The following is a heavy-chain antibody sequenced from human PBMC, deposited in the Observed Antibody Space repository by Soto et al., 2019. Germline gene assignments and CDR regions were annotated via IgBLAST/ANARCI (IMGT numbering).Heavy chain of an antibody. CDR1: GGTLSSNT. J-gene: IGHJ4*02. CDR3: ARDLYDFWSGYSDY. CDR2: ISANNGNT. Sequence: ASVELCCKDSGGTLSSNTSRWVRQDKGQGLEWMGRISANNGNTNYAQKLQGRVTMTTDTSTSTAYMELRSLRSDDTAVYYCARDLYDFWSGYSDYWGQGTLVTVS. V-gene: IGHV1-18*01. D-gene: IGHD3-3*01.